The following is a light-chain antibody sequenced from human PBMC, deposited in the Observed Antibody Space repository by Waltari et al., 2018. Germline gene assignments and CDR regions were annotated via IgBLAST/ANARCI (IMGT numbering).Light chain of an antibody. V-gene: IGLV2-14*03. CDR3: SSYTSSNSLV. J-gene: IGLJ2*01. Sequence: QSALTQPASVSGSPGQSITISCTGTSSDIGGYNYVSWYQQHPGKAPKLILYDRSNRPSGFSNRVSVSKSGNTASLTISGLQAEDEADYYCSSYTSSNSLVFGGGTKLTVL. CDR1: SSDIGGYNY. CDR2: DRS.